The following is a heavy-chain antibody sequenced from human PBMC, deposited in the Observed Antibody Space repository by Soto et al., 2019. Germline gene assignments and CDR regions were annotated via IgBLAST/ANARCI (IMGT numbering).Heavy chain of an antibody. Sequence: SETLSLTCTVSGGSVSSSSYYWGWIRQPPGKGLEWIGSIYYSGSTYYNPSLKSRVTISVDTSKNQFSLKLSSVTAADTAVYYCARGRYCSSTSCYRPHYGIAAAGNFDYWGQGTRVTVSS. CDR2: IYYSGST. D-gene: IGHD2-2*01. CDR1: GGSVSSSSYY. J-gene: IGHJ4*02. CDR3: ARGRYCSSTSCYRPHYGIAAAGNFDY. V-gene: IGHV4-39*01.